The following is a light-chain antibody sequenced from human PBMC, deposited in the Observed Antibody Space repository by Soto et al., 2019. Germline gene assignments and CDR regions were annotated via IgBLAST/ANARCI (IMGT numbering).Light chain of an antibody. CDR2: DVS. CDR3: SSYTTSNPRQIV. CDR1: SSDVGGYNY. V-gene: IGLV2-14*03. Sequence: QSVLTQPASVSGSPGQSITISCTGTSSDVGGYNYVSWYQHHPGKTPKLMIFDVSNRPSGGSNRFSGSKSGNTASLTISGLQLEDEADYYCSSYTTSNPRQIVFEPGTKVTVL. J-gene: IGLJ1*01.